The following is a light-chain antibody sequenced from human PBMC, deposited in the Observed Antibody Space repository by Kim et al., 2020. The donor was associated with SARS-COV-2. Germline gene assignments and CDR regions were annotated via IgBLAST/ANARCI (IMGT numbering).Light chain of an antibody. CDR3: QSYDSSLSGPWV. CDR2: GNS. Sequence: VTISCTGSSSNIGAGYDVHWYQQLPGTAPKLLIYGNSNRPSGVPDRFSGSKSGTSASLAIPGLQAEDEADYYCQSYDSSLSGPWVFGGGTQLIVL. V-gene: IGLV1-40*01. J-gene: IGLJ3*02. CDR1: SSNIGAGYD.